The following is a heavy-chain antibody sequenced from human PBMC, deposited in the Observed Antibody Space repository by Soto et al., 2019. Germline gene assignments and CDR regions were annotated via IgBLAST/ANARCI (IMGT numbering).Heavy chain of an antibody. CDR3: TRGGEYSYGRNFDY. J-gene: IGHJ4*02. D-gene: IGHD5-18*01. CDR1: GFTFSGSA. V-gene: IGHV3-73*01. Sequence: VGSLRLSCAASGFTFSGSAMHWVRQASGKGLEWVGRIRSKANSYATAYAASVKGRFTISRDDSKNTAYLQMNSLKTEDTAVYYCTRGGEYSYGRNFDYWGQGTLVTVS. CDR2: IRSKANSYAT.